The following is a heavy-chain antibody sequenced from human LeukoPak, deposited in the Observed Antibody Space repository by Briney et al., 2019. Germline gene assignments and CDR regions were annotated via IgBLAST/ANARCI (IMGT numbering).Heavy chain of an antibody. D-gene: IGHD3-22*01. V-gene: IGHV3-53*01. CDR2: IYSGGST. J-gene: IGHJ4*02. Sequence: PGGSLRLSCAASGFTVGSNYMSWVRQAPGKGLEWVSVIYSGGSTYYADSVKGRFTISRDNSKNTLYLQMNSLRAEDTAVYYCAKQDYYDPYYFDYWGQGTLVTVSS. CDR1: GFTVGSNY. CDR3: AKQDYYDPYYFDY.